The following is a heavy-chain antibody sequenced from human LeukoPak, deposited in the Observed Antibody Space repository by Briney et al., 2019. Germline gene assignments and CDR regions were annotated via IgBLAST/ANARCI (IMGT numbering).Heavy chain of an antibody. J-gene: IGHJ4*02. D-gene: IGHD3-3*01. V-gene: IGHV3-23*01. CDR1: GFTFSSYA. CDR3: ATDKSGGPTSYYDFWSGYTIHYFDY. Sequence: GGSLRLSCAASGFTFSSYAMSWVRQAPGKGLEWVSAISGSGGSTYYADSVEGRFTISRDNSKNTLYLQMNSLRAEDTAVYYRATDKSGGPTSYYDFWSGYTIHYFDYWGQGTLVTVSS. CDR2: ISGSGGST.